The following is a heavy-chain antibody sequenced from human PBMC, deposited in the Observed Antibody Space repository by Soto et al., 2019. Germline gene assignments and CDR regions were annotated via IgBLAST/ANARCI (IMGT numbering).Heavy chain of an antibody. CDR3: VRVRTARFYERGPFDY. CDR1: GFTYTSHH. J-gene: IGHJ4*02. Sequence: DVELVESGGGLVQTGGSLRLACAASGFTYTSHHLHWVRRATGRGLEWVSAIGATGDTHYADSVRGRFTIPRENTFNTMYLQMNSLGAEHTAVYYCVRVRTARFYERGPFDYCGQGALVTVSS. D-gene: IGHD5-12*01. V-gene: IGHV3-13*01. CDR2: IGATGDT.